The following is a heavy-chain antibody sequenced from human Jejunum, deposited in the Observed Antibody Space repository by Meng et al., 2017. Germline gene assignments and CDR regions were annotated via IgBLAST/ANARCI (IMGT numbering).Heavy chain of an antibody. D-gene: IGHD3-10*01. J-gene: IGHJ4*02. CDR3: ARGSGSYYVD. CDR1: GSNFSNFW. CDR2: IWPGDAET. Sequence: GGSLRLSCKASGSNFSNFWIAWVRQVPGEGREWVGIIWPGDAETSYSPSFRGQVTISADLSITTAFLQWSSLKASDNAMYYCARGSGSYYVDWGQGTLVTVSS. V-gene: IGHV5-51*01.